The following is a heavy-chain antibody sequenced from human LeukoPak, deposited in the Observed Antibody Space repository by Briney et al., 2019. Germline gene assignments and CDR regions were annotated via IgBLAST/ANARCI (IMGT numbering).Heavy chain of an antibody. CDR3: ARISPNYYDSSGYYFDS. CDR1: GGSFSGYY. J-gene: IGHJ4*02. D-gene: IGHD3-22*01. V-gene: IGHV4-34*01. CDR2: INHSGST. Sequence: SETLSLTCAVYGGSFSGYYWSWIRQPPGKGLEWIGEINHSGSTNYNPSLKSRVTISVDTSKKQFSLKLSSVTAADTAVYYCARISPNYYDSSGYYFDSWGQGTLVTVSS.